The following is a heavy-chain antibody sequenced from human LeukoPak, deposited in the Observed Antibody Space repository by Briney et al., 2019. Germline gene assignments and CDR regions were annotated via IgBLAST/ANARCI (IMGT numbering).Heavy chain of an antibody. CDR3: ARDSYDSSGYYGAFDI. J-gene: IGHJ3*02. CDR1: GGSISSYY. Sequence: PSETLSLTCTVSGGSISSYYWSWIRQPPGKGLEWIGYIYHSGSTYYNPSLKSRVTISVDRSKNQFSLKLSSVTAADTAVYYCARDSYDSSGYYGAFDIWGQGTMVTVSS. D-gene: IGHD3-22*01. CDR2: IYHSGST. V-gene: IGHV4-59*12.